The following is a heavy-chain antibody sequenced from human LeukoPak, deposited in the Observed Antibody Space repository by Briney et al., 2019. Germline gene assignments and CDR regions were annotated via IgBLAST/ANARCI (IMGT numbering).Heavy chain of an antibody. Sequence: GGSLRLSCAASGFTFDDYGMHWVRQAPGKGLEWVAVISYDGSNKYYADSVKGRFTISRDNSKNTLYLQMNSLRAEDTAVYYCAKGLRIQLWSYFDYWGQGTLVTVSS. CDR3: AKGLRIQLWSYFDY. V-gene: IGHV3-30*18. CDR2: ISYDGSNK. D-gene: IGHD5-18*01. J-gene: IGHJ4*02. CDR1: GFTFDDYG.